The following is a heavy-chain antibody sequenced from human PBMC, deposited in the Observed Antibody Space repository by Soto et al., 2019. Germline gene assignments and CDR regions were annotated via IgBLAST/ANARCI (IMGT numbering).Heavy chain of an antibody. CDR1: SGSISSSNW. CDR2: IYHSGST. CDR3: AAAKGGYCSGGSCYSERYYYYYYMDV. Sequence: QVQLQESGPGLVKPSGTLSLTCAVSSGSISSSNWWSWVRQPPGKGLEWIGEIYHSGSTNYNPSRKSRVTISVDKSKNQFSLKLSSVTAADTAVYYCAAAKGGYCSGGSCYSERYYYYYYMDVWGKGTTVTVSS. D-gene: IGHD2-15*01. V-gene: IGHV4-4*02. J-gene: IGHJ6*03.